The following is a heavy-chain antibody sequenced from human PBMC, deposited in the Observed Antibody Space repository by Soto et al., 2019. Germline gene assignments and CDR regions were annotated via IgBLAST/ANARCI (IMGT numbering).Heavy chain of an antibody. D-gene: IGHD1-26*01. CDR3: ARDPIKGATSAYFDY. V-gene: IGHV1-3*01. J-gene: IGHJ4*02. CDR1: GYTFTSYA. CDR2: INAGNGNT. Sequence: ASVKVSCKASGYTFTSYAMHWVRQAPGQRLEWMGWINAGNGNTKYSQKFQGRVTITRDTSASTAYMELSSLRSEDTAVYYCARDPIKGATSAYFDYWGQGTLVTVSS.